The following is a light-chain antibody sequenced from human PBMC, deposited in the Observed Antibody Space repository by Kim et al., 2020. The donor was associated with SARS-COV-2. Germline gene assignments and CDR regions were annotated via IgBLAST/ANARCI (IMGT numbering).Light chain of an antibody. CDR1: QNINYY. CDR3: QQSYTTVYT. Sequence: DIQMTQSPSSLSASVGDRVTITCRASQNINYYLNWYQQKPGKAPKLLIYAASRMQGGVPSRFSGGGSGTDFTLTISNLQREDFATYYCQQSYTTVYTFGQGTKLEI. J-gene: IGKJ2*01. V-gene: IGKV1-39*01. CDR2: AAS.